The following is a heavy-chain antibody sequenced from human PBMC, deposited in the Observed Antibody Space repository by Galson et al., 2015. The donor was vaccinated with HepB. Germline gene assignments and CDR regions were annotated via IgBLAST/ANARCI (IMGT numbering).Heavy chain of an antibody. CDR1: GFTFSSYA. CDR3: APSFFSSGWYYFDY. Sequence: SLRLSCAASGFTFSSYAMHWVRQAPGKGLEWVAVISYDGSNKYYADSVKGRFTISRDNSKNTLYLQMNSLRAEDTAVYYCAPSFFSSGWYYFDYWGQGTLVTVSS. J-gene: IGHJ4*02. V-gene: IGHV3-30*04. D-gene: IGHD6-19*01. CDR2: ISYDGSNK.